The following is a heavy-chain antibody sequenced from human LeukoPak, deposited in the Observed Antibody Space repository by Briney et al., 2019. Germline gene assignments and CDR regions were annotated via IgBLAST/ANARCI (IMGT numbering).Heavy chain of an antibody. CDR1: GFTVSSNY. CDR2: IYSGGST. CDR3: AKAYDSSAEGFDY. D-gene: IGHD3-22*01. V-gene: IGHV3-66*01. Sequence: PGGSLRLSCAASGFTVSSNYMSWVRQAPGKGLEWVSVIYSGGSTYYADSVKGRFTISRDNSKNTLYLQMNSLRAEDTAVYYCAKAYDSSAEGFDYWGQGTLVTVSS. J-gene: IGHJ4*02.